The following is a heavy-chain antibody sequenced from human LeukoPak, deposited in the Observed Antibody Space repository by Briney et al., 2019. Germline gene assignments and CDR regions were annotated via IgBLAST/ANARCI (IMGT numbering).Heavy chain of an antibody. CDR2: INAGNGNT. J-gene: IGHJ5*02. V-gene: IGHV1-3*01. CDR1: GYTFTNYY. CDR3: ARGYIAARWPFFDP. Sequence: ASVKVSCKASGYTFTNYYMHWVRQAPGQRLEWMGWINAGNGNTKYSQKFQGRVTITRDTSASTAYMELSSLRSEDRAVYYCARGYIAARWPFFDPWGQGTLVTVSS. D-gene: IGHD6-6*01.